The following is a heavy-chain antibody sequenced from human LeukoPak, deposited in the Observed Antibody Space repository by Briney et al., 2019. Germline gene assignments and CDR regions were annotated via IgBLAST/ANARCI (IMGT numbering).Heavy chain of an antibody. CDR1: GGSMSSYY. J-gene: IGHJ4*02. D-gene: IGHD3-10*01. CDR3: ARGPSLLWFGELFD. CDR2: IYYSGST. Sequence: NSSETLSLTCTVSGGSMSSYYWSWIRQPPGKGLGWIGYIYYSGSTNYNPSLKSRVTISVDTSKNQFSLKLSSVTAADTAVYYCARGPSLLWFGELFDWGQGTLVTVSS. V-gene: IGHV4-59*12.